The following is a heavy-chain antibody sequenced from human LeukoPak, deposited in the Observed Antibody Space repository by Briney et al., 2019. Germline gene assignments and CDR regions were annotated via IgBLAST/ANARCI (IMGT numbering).Heavy chain of an antibody. Sequence: ASVKVSCKVSGYTLTELSMHWVRQAPGKGLEWMGGFDPEDGETIYAQKFQGRVTMTEDTSTDTAYMELSSLRSEDTAVYYCATAIPPRGGVSYCGGDCLDGWGQGTLVTVSS. CDR2: FDPEDGET. J-gene: IGHJ4*02. D-gene: IGHD2-21*02. CDR3: ATAIPPRGGVSYCGGDCLDG. V-gene: IGHV1-24*01. CDR1: GYTLTELS.